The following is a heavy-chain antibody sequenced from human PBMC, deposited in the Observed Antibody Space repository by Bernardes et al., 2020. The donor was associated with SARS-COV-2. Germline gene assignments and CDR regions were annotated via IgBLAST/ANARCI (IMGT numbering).Heavy chain of an antibody. V-gene: IGHV3-23*01. CDR3: AKVLHLPSLMDI. CDR1: EFTLSRYA. Sequence: GGSLRLSCAASEFTLSRYAVNWVRQSPGKGLEWVAAISGTDGGTYYADSVKGRFTISRDNSKSTLYLQMNSLRAEDTAVYYCAKVLHLPSLMDIWGQGTTVTVSS. J-gene: IGHJ6*02. CDR2: ISGTDGGT.